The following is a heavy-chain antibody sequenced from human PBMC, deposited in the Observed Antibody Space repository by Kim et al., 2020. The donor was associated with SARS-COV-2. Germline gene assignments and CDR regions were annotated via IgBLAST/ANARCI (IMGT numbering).Heavy chain of an antibody. CDR3: VRIDHWAFD. CDR2: ISGSGTNT. V-gene: IGHV3-48*03. CDR1: GFTFSIYA. Sequence: GGSLRLSCATSGFTFSIYAMNWVRQSPGKGLEWVSHISGSGTNTIFADSVRGRFTISRDNAKNTLFLQMNSLRAEDTAVYYCVRIDHWAFD. J-gene: IGHJ3*02.